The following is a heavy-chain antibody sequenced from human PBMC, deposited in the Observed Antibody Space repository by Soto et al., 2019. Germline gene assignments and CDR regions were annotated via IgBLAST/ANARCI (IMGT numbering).Heavy chain of an antibody. J-gene: IGHJ4*02. Sequence: VQLVESGGGVVQPGRSLRLSCAASGFTFSSYGMHWVRQAPGKGLEWVAVIWYDGSNKYYADSVKGRFTISRDNSKNTLYLQMNSLRAEDTAVYYCARDESGYRPFDYWGQGTLVTVSS. V-gene: IGHV3-33*01. D-gene: IGHD5-12*01. CDR2: IWYDGSNK. CDR3: ARDESGYRPFDY. CDR1: GFTFSSYG.